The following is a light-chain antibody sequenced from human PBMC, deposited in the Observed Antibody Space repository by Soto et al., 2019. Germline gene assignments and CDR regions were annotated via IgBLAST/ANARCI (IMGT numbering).Light chain of an antibody. V-gene: IGKV3-20*01. J-gene: IGKJ1*01. CDR2: GAS. CDR1: QTVSSSF. Sequence: EIVLTQSPGTLSLSPGERATLSCRASQTVSSSFFAWYQQKPGQAPRLLIYGASSRATGIPDRFSGSCSGTDFTLTISRLEHEDFSVYYCQQYGTSPETFGQGTKVEIK. CDR3: QQYGTSPET.